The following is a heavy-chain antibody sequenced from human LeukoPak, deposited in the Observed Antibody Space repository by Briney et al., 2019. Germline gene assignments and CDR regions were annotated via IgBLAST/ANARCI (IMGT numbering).Heavy chain of an antibody. J-gene: IGHJ4*02. CDR1: GYTFTSYG. V-gene: IGHV1-18*01. D-gene: IGHD3-3*01. CDR2: ISAYNGNT. CDR3: ARAHTRFLEWFSDY. Sequence: ASVKVSCKASGYTFTSYGISWVRQATRQGLEWMGWISAYNGNTNYAQKLQGRVTMTTDTSTSTAYMELRSLGSDDTAVYYCARAHTRFLEWFSDYWGQGTLVTVSS.